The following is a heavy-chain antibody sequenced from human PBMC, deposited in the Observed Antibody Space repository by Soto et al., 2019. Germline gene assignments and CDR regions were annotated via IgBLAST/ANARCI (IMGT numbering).Heavy chain of an antibody. Sequence: GGSLRLSCAASGFTFSSYSMNWVRQAPGKGLEWVSYISSSSSTIYYADSVKGRFTISRDNAKNSLYLQMNSLRAEDTAVYYCARPNVDTAMATYYFDYWGQGTLVTVSS. CDR3: ARPNVDTAMATYYFDY. D-gene: IGHD5-18*01. J-gene: IGHJ4*02. CDR2: ISSSSSTI. CDR1: GFTFSSYS. V-gene: IGHV3-48*01.